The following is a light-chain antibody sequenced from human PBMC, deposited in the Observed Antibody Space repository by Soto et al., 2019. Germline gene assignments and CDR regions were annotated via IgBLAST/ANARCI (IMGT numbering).Light chain of an antibody. Sequence: DIQLTQSPSSLSASVGDRVTITCRASQSISNSLNWYQQRPGRAPKLLIYAASTLQSGVPSRFSGSGSGTDFTLTISNLQPEYFATYYCQHFYPTPPVTFGQGTRLEIK. J-gene: IGKJ5*01. V-gene: IGKV1-39*01. CDR1: QSISNS. CDR3: QHFYPTPPVT. CDR2: AAS.